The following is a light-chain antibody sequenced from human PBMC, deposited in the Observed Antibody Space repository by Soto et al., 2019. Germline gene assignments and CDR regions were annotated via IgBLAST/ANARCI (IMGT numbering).Light chain of an antibody. CDR3: QQYNDYSWT. Sequence: DIQMTQSPSTLSASVGDRVSINCRASQSSSAWLAWYQQKPGKAPRLLIYKASTLEIGVTSRFSGSGSDTEFTLTISSLQPDDVATYYCQQYNDYSWTFGQGTKVDIK. J-gene: IGKJ1*01. CDR2: KAS. V-gene: IGKV1-5*03. CDR1: QSSSAW.